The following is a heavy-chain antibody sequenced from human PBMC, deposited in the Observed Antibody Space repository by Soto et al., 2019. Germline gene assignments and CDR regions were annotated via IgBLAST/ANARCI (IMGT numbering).Heavy chain of an antibody. V-gene: IGHV4-34*01. D-gene: IGHD6-13*01. Sequence: QVQLQQWGAGLLKPSETLSLTCAVYGGSFSGYYWSWIRQPPGKGLEWIGEINHSGSTNYNPSLRSRVTISVDTSKNQFSLKLSSVTAADTAVYYCARGGRYSSKRSFAYWGQGTLVTVSS. CDR2: INHSGST. CDR1: GGSFSGYY. J-gene: IGHJ4*02. CDR3: ARGGRYSSKRSFAY.